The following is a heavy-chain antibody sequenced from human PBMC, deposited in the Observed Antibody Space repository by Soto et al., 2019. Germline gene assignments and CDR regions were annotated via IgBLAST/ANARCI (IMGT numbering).Heavy chain of an antibody. V-gene: IGHV4-59*01. CDR3: ARVTNWDDAFDI. CDR2: VYYSGST. CDR1: GGAISIYY. D-gene: IGHD7-27*01. J-gene: IGHJ3*02. Sequence: SETLSLTCTFSGGAISIYYWSWIRQPPGKGLEWIGYVYYSGSTNYNPSHKSRVTISVDTSKNQFSLKLSSVTAADTAVYYCARVTNWDDAFDIWGQGTMVT.